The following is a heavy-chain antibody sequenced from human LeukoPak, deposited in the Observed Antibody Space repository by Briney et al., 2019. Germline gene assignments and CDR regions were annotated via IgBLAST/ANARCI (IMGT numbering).Heavy chain of an antibody. CDR1: GFTFSSYA. J-gene: IGHJ4*02. Sequence: GGSLRLSCAASGFTFSSYAMTWVRQAPGKGLEWVSIISGSGGSTYYADSVKGRFTISRDNSKNTLYLQMNSLRAEDTAVYYCARENNYYFDYWGQGTLVTVSS. V-gene: IGHV3-23*01. CDR3: ARENNYYFDY. CDR2: ISGSGGST. D-gene: IGHD2/OR15-2a*01.